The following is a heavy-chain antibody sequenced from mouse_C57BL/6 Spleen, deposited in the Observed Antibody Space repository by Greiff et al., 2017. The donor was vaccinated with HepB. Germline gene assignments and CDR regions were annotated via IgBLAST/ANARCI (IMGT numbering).Heavy chain of an antibody. Sequence: VHLVESGPELVKPGASVKISCKASGYAFSSSWMNWVKQRPGKGLEWIGRIYPGDGDTNYNGKFKGKATLTADKSSSTAYMQLSSLTSEDSAVYFCARGYYDYDWYFDYWGQGTTLTVSS. CDR3: ARGYYDYDWYFDY. J-gene: IGHJ2*01. D-gene: IGHD2-4*01. V-gene: IGHV1-82*01. CDR1: GYAFSSSW. CDR2: IYPGDGDT.